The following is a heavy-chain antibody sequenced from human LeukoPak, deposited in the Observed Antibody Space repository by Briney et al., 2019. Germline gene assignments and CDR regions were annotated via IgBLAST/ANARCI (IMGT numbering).Heavy chain of an antibody. CDR1: GYTFTSYD. J-gene: IGHJ4*02. Sequence: GASVKVSCKASGYTFTSYDINWVRQATGQGLEWMGWMNPNSGNTGYAQKFQGRVTMTRNTSISTAYMELSSLRCEDTAVYYCARGVDVWRSYPDYWGQGALVTVSS. V-gene: IGHV1-8*01. CDR2: MNPNSGNT. CDR3: ARGVDVWRSYPDY. D-gene: IGHD3-16*02.